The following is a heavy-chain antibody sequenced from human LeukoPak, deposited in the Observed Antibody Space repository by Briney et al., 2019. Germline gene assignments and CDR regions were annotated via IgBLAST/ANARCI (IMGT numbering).Heavy chain of an antibody. CDR2: FDTEDGET. V-gene: IGHV1-24*01. CDR1: GYTLTELS. Sequence: ASVKVSCKVSGYTLTELSMQWVREAPGKGLEWMGGFDTEDGETIYAQKFQGRVTMTEDTSTDTAYMELSSLRSEDTAVYYCATGTGDCSSTSCHPPFYYYGMDVWGKGTTVTVSS. D-gene: IGHD2-2*01. CDR3: ATGTGDCSSTSCHPPFYYYGMDV. J-gene: IGHJ6*04.